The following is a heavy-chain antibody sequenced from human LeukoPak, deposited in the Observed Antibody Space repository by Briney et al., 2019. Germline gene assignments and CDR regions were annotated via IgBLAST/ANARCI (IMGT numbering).Heavy chain of an antibody. CDR2: ISSSSSYI. CDR1: GFTFSSYS. V-gene: IGHV3-21*01. D-gene: IGHD5-12*01. J-gene: IGHJ4*02. Sequence: GGSLRLSCAASGFTFSSYSMNWVRQAPGKGLEWVSSISSSSSYIYYADSVKGRFTISRDNAKNSLYLHMNSLRAEDTAVYYCATGGFTFAFWGQGTLVTVSS. CDR3: ATGGFTFAF.